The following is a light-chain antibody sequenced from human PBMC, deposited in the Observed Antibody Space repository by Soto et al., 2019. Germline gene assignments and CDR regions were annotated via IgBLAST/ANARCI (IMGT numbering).Light chain of an antibody. V-gene: IGLV2-14*01. CDR3: SSYTSSSPLHVV. CDR2: DVS. CDR1: SSDVGGYNY. Sequence: QSALTQPASVSGSPGQSITISCTGTSSDVGGYNYVSWYQQHPGKAPKLMIYDVSNRPSGVSNRFSGSKSSNTASLTISGLQAEDEADYYCSSYTSSSPLHVVFGGGTKLTVL. J-gene: IGLJ2*01.